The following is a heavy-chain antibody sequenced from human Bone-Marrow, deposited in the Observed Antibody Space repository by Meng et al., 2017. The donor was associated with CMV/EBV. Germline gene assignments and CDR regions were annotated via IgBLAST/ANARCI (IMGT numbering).Heavy chain of an antibody. D-gene: IGHD1-26*01. V-gene: IGHV1-18*01. CDR1: GYTFNSYG. CDR2: ISGYNGNT. J-gene: IGHJ3*02. CDR3: ARDTVGVPLLRLGAFDM. Sequence: ASVKVSCKASGYTFNSYGISWVRQAPGQGLEWMGWISGYNGNTKYAQKFQGRVTMTTDTSSSTAYMEPRSLRSDDTAEYCCARDTVGVPLLRLGAFDMWGQGTMVTVSS.